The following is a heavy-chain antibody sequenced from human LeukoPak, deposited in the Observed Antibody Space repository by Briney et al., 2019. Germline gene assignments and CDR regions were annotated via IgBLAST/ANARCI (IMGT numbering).Heavy chain of an antibody. J-gene: IGHJ2*01. Sequence: GGSLRLSCAASGLTFSNYAMMWLRQAPGKGLEWVSAITGSGGWTLYADSVKGRFTISRDNSKNTLYLEMSSLRAEDTAVYYCAREARAYCGGDCYSGRSWVNAAWYFDLWGRGTLVTVSS. CDR1: GLTFSNYA. CDR2: ITGSGGWT. CDR3: AREARAYCGGDCYSGRSWVNAAWYFDL. D-gene: IGHD2-21*02. V-gene: IGHV3-23*01.